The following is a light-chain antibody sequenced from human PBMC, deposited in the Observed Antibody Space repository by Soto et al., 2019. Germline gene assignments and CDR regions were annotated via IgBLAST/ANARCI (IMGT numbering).Light chain of an antibody. CDR3: QQYGDSPT. V-gene: IGKV3-20*01. J-gene: IGKJ4*01. CDR2: GAS. CDR1: QSVGSNY. Sequence: EIVLTQSPGTLSLSPGERATLSCRASQSVGSNYLAWYQQKPGQAPRLLIYGASSRATGIPDRFSGSGSGTDFTLTLSRLEPEDFAVYYCQQYGDSPTFGGGTKVEIK.